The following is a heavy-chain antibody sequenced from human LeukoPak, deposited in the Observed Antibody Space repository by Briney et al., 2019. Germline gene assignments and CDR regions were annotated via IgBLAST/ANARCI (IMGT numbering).Heavy chain of an antibody. D-gene: IGHD3-22*01. CDR1: GLTFSSYA. Sequence: GGSLRLSCAASGLTFSSYAMSWVRQAPGKGLEWVLAISGSGGSTYYADSVKGRFTISRDNSKNTLYLQMNSLRAEDTAVYYCAKVYYDSSGYYLDYWGQGTLVTVSS. J-gene: IGHJ4*02. V-gene: IGHV3-23*01. CDR2: ISGSGGST. CDR3: AKVYYDSSGYYLDY.